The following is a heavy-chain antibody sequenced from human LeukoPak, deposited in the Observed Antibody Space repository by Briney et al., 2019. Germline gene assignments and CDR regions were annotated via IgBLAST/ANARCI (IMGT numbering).Heavy chain of an antibody. V-gene: IGHV1-69*05. CDR3: ARDRYYDSSGIRGDWFDP. CDR1: GGTFSSYA. D-gene: IGHD3-22*01. CDR2: IIPIFGTA. J-gene: IGHJ5*02. Sequence: SVKVSCKASGGTFSSYAISWVRQAPGQGLEWMGGIIPIFGTANYAQKFQGRVTITTDESTSTAYMELSSLRPEDTAVYYCARDRYYDSSGIRGDWFDPWGQGTLVTVSS.